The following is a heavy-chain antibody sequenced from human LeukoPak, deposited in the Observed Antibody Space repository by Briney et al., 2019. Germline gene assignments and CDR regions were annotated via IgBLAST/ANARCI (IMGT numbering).Heavy chain of an antibody. J-gene: IGHJ6*02. V-gene: IGHV3-30-3*01. CDR3: ARDPIIPNLYYYYYGMDV. Sequence: GGSLRLSCAASGFTFSSYAMHWVRQAPGKGLEWVAVISYDGSNKYYADSVKGRFTISRDNFKNTLYLQMNSLRAEDTAVYYCARDPIIPNLYYYYYGMDVWGQGTTVTVSS. D-gene: IGHD2-21*01. CDR1: GFTFSSYA. CDR2: ISYDGSNK.